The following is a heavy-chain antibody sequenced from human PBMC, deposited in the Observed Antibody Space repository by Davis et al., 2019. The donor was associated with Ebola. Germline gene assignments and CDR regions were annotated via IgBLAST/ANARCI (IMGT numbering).Heavy chain of an antibody. CDR1: GFTFSSYA. CDR2: ISYDGSNK. Sequence: GESLKISCAASGFTFSSYAMHWVRQAPGKGLEWVAVISYDGSNKYYADSVKGRFTISRDNSKNTLYLQMNSLRAEDTAVYYCARVGARIHYYYGMDVWGQGTTVTVSS. CDR3: ARVGARIHYYYGMDV. J-gene: IGHJ6*02. D-gene: IGHD1-26*01. V-gene: IGHV3-30-3*01.